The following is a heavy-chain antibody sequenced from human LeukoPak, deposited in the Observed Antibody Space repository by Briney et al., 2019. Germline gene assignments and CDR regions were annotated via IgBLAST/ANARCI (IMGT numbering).Heavy chain of an antibody. CDR2: IYYSGST. CDR1: GGSISSYY. Sequence: SETLSLTCTVSGGSISSYYWSWIRQPPGKGLEWIGYIYYSGSTSYNPSLKSRVTISIDTSKNQFSLKLTSVTAADTAVYYCARDSGSGSPYNWFDSWGQGTLVTVSS. J-gene: IGHJ5*01. D-gene: IGHD3-22*01. CDR3: ARDSGSGSPYNWFDS. V-gene: IGHV4-59*01.